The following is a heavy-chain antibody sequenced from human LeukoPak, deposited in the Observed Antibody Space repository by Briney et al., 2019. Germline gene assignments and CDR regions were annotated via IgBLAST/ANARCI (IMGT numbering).Heavy chain of an antibody. CDR3: ARGGGYNILTGSYFDY. D-gene: IGHD3-9*01. V-gene: IGHV3-30*03. CDR2: ISYDGSNK. Sequence: GRSLRLSCAASGFTFSSYGMHWVRQAPGKGLEWVAVISYDGSNKYYADSVKGRFTISRENSKNTLYLQMNSLRAEDTAVYYCARGGGYNILTGSYFDYWGQGTLVAVSS. J-gene: IGHJ4*02. CDR1: GFTFSSYG.